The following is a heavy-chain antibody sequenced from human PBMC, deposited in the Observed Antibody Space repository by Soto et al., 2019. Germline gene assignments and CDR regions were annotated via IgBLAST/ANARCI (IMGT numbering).Heavy chain of an antibody. CDR3: ARPIQVEATIRDY. D-gene: IGHD1-26*01. V-gene: IGHV3-72*01. CDR2: TRNKANSYTT. CDR1: GFTFSDHY. J-gene: IGHJ4*02. Sequence: GGSLRLSCAASGFTFSDHYMDWVRQAPGKGLEWVGRTRNKANSYTTEYAASVKGRFTISIDDSKNSLYLQMNSLKPEDTAVYYCARPIQVEATIRDYWGQGTLVTVSS.